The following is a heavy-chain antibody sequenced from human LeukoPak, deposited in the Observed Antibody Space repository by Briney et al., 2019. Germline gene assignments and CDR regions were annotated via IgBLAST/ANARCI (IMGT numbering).Heavy chain of an antibody. CDR3: AKGPRPGSSGYPNLDH. CDR2: IYSGSST. J-gene: IGHJ4*02. D-gene: IGHD3-22*01. CDR1: GFTVSSNY. Sequence: GGSLRLSCAASGFTVSSNYMNWVRQAPGKGLEWVSLIYSGSSTNYADSVKGRFTISRDSSKNTLYLQMNSLRVEDTAVYYCAKGPRPGSSGYPNLDHWGQGTQVTVSS. V-gene: IGHV3-53*01.